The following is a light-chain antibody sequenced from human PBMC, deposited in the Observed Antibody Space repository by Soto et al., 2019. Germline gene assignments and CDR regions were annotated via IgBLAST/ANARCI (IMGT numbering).Light chain of an antibody. CDR3: QAWDSSTAYYV. V-gene: IGLV3-1*01. Sequence: SYELTQPPSVSVSPGQTASITCSGHELGNKYICWYQQKPGQSPVLVIYQDTKRPSGIPERFSGSNSGNTATLTISGTQAMDEADYYCQAWDSSTAYYVFGTGTKLTVL. CDR2: QDT. CDR1: ELGNKY. J-gene: IGLJ1*01.